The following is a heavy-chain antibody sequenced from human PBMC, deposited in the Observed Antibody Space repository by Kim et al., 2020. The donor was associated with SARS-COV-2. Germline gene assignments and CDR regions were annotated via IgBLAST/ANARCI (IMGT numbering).Heavy chain of an antibody. D-gene: IGHD6-13*01. Sequence: GESLKISCKGSGYSFTSYWIGWVRQMPGKGLEWMGIIYPGDSDTRYSPSFQGQVTISADKSISTAYLQWSSLKASDTALYYCARRGSSWTTYYYGMDVWGQGTTVTVSS. V-gene: IGHV5-51*01. CDR3: ARRGSSWTTYYYGMDV. CDR2: IYPGDSDT. CDR1: GYSFTSYW. J-gene: IGHJ6*02.